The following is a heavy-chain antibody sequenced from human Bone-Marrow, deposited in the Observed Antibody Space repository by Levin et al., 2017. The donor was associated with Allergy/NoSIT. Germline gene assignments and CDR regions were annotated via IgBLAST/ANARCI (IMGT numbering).Heavy chain of an antibody. CDR2: INHSGST. CDR1: GGSFSGYY. Sequence: SETLSLTCAVYGGSFSGYYWSWIRQPPGKGLEWIGEINHSGSTNYNPSLKSRVTISVDTSKNQFSLKLSSVTAADTAVYYCARSNKGSSSRAYYFDYWGQGTLVTVSS. CDR3: ARSNKGSSSRAYYFDY. D-gene: IGHD6-13*01. V-gene: IGHV4-34*01. J-gene: IGHJ4*02.